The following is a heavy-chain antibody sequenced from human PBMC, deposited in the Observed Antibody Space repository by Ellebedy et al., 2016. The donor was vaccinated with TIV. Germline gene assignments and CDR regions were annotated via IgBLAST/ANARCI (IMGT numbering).Heavy chain of an antibody. CDR3: AKETWETSGYHIDY. CDR1: GFPFSSYG. D-gene: IGHD3-22*01. V-gene: IGHV3-30*18. CDR2: ISSDGGYK. Sequence: GESLKISCAASGFPFSSYGMHSVRQAPGKGLEWVAVISSDGGYKNYADSVKGRFTISRDNSKNTLYLHMNSLRFEDTTVYYCAKETWETSGYHIDYWGQGTLFTVSS. J-gene: IGHJ4*02.